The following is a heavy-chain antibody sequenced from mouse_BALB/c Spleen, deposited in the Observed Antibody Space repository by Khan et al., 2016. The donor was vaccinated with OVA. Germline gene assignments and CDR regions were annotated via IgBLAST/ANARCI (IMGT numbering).Heavy chain of an antibody. D-gene: IGHD1-3*01. CDR1: GFSISNYG. CDR3: ARAFYNGAWFAY. CDR2: IWAGGST. J-gene: IGHJ3*01. Sequence: VQLQESGPGLVAPSQTLSITCTVSGFSISNYGVHWVRQPPGKGLEWLGVIWAGGSTNHNSALMSRLSISKDNSKNPVFLKMNSLQTDDTAMYYCARAFYNGAWFAYWGQGTLVTVSA. V-gene: IGHV2-9*02.